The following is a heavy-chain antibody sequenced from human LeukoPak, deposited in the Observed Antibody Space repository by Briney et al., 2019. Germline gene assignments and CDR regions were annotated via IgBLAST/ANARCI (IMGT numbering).Heavy chain of an antibody. CDR3: ARGPQGAWFDP. CDR2: INSDGSST. J-gene: IGHJ5*02. CDR1: GFTFSSYW. Sequence: PGGSLRLSCEASGFTFSSYWMHWVRQAPGKGLVWVSRINSDGSSTNYADSVKGRFTISRDNAKDTLYLQMNSLRAEDTAVYYCARGPQGAWFDPWGQGTLVTVSS. V-gene: IGHV3-74*01.